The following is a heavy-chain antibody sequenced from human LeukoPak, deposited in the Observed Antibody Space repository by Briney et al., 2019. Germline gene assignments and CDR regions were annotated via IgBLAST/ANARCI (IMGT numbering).Heavy chain of an antibody. V-gene: IGHV1-46*01. Sequence: ASVKVSCKASGYTFTSYYMHWVRQAPGQVLEWMGIINPSGGSTSYAQKFQGRVTMTRDTSTSTVYMELSSLRSEDTAVYYCARDRGSRGYYEAPTVWGQGTLVTVSS. CDR2: INPSGGST. D-gene: IGHD3-22*01. CDR1: GYTFTSYY. J-gene: IGHJ4*02. CDR3: ARDRGSRGYYEAPTV.